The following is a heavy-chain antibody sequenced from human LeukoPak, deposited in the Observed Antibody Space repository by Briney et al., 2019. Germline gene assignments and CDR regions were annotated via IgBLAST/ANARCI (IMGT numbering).Heavy chain of an antibody. CDR2: IYHSGST. Sequence: SETLSLTCTVSGGSISSSSYYWGWIRQPPGKGLEWIGSIYHSGSTNYNPSLRSRVTISVDTSKNQFSLKLSSVTAADTAVYYCARHYETDFDFWSGYSVAYYFDCWGQGTLVTVSS. J-gene: IGHJ4*02. D-gene: IGHD3-3*01. CDR3: ARHYETDFDFWSGYSVAYYFDC. V-gene: IGHV4-39*01. CDR1: GGSISSSSYY.